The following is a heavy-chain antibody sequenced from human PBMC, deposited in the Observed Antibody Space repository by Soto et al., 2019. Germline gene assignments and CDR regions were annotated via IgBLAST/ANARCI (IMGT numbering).Heavy chain of an antibody. V-gene: IGHV3-30-3*01. D-gene: IGHD6-6*01. CDR2: ISYDGSNK. CDR3: ASSSSHAYDYYYGMDV. Sequence: GGSLRLSCAASGFTFSSYAMHWVRQAPGKGLEWVAVISYDGSNKYYADSVKGRFTISRDNSKNTLYLQMNSLRAEDTAVYYCASSSSHAYDYYYGMDVWGQGTTVTVS. J-gene: IGHJ6*02. CDR1: GFTFSSYA.